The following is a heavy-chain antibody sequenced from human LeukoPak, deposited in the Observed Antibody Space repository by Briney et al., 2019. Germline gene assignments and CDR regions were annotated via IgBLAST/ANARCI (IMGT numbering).Heavy chain of an antibody. V-gene: IGHV4-59*01. Sequence: SETLSLTCAVSGGSISSYYWSWIRQPPGKGLEWIGYIYYSGSTNYNPSLKSRVTISVDTSKNQFSLKLNSVTAADTAVYYCARAANYGPYNWFDPWGQGTLVTVSS. CDR1: GGSISSYY. CDR3: ARAANYGPYNWFDP. J-gene: IGHJ5*02. CDR2: IYYSGST. D-gene: IGHD3-10*01.